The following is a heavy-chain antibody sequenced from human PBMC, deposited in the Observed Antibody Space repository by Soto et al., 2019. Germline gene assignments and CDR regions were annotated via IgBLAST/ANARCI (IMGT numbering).Heavy chain of an antibody. V-gene: IGHV1-69*01. CDR2: VIPLFDTA. J-gene: IGHJ6*02. CDR1: GGIFTNNA. Sequence: QVQVVQSGAEVKKPGSSVKVSCKVSGGIFTNNAISWVRQAPGQGLEWLGGVIPLFDTAYYAQIFRGRLRLYADGATTTAYMELSGLTSADTAVYFCATGGHNDGYNFYHGMDVWGQGTTVTVS. D-gene: IGHD5-18*01. CDR3: ATGGHNDGYNFYHGMDV.